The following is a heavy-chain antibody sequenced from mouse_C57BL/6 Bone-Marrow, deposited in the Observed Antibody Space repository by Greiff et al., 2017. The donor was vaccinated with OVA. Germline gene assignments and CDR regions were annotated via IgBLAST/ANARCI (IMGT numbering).Heavy chain of an antibody. CDR2: SRNKANDYTT. V-gene: IGHV7-1*01. J-gene: IGHJ4*01. CDR3: ARDEMDY. CDR1: GFTFSDFY. Sequence: EVKLVDSGGGLVQSGRSLRLSCATSGFTFSDFYMEWVRQAPGKGLEWIAASRNKANDYTTEYSASVKGRFIVSRDTSQSILYLQMNALRAEDTAIYYCARDEMDYWGQGTSVTVSS.